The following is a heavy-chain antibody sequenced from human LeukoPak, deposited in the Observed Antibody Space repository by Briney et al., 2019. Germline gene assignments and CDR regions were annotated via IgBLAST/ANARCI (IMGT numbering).Heavy chain of an antibody. Sequence: ASVKVSCKASGFSFLSTAVQWVRQARGQRLEWMGWIVVGSGTTNYAQRFQGRVTITGDMSTSTAYMELRGSRFEDTAVYYCAAGGKYYYDSSGFYLLDVFDIWGQGTMVTVSS. V-gene: IGHV1-58*01. CDR3: AAGGKYYYDSSGFYLLDVFDI. CDR1: GFSFLSTA. CDR2: IVVGSGTT. J-gene: IGHJ3*02. D-gene: IGHD3-22*01.